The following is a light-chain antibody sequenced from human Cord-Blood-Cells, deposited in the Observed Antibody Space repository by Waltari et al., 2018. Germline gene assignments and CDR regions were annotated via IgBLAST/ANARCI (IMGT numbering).Light chain of an antibody. V-gene: IGLV1-44*01. J-gene: IGLJ3*02. Sequence: SVLTQPPSASGTPGQRVTISCSGSSSTIGSNTVNWYQQLPGTAPKLLIYSNNQRPSGVPDRFSGSKSGTSASLAISGLQSEDEADYYCAAWDDSLNGRWVFGGGTKLTVL. CDR2: SNN. CDR1: SSTIGSNT. CDR3: AAWDDSLNGRWV.